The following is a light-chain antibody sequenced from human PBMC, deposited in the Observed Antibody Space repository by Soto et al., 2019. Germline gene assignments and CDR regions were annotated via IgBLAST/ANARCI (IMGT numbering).Light chain of an antibody. V-gene: IGKV3D-15*01. CDR1: QSVGTR. CDR3: QQYSDWPRT. Sequence: ERVMTQSPATLSVSPGERATLSCRASQSVGTRLAWYQQKPDQAPRLLIYGASARAAGISPRFSGGGSGTEFTLTISSLQSEDLAVYYCQQYSDWPRTFGQGTKVGIK. J-gene: IGKJ1*01. CDR2: GAS.